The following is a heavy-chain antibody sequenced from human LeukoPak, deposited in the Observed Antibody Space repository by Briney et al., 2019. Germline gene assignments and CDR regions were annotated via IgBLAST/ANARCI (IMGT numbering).Heavy chain of an antibody. D-gene: IGHD5-18*01. CDR3: ARAGYSFDSPNYFDY. Sequence: GGSLRLSCAASGFTFSTYSMNWVRQAPGKGLEWVSYISGSTSTIYYADSVKGRFSISRDNAKNSLYLQLNSLRDEDTAVYYCARAGYSFDSPNYFDYWGQGTLVTVSS. CDR2: ISGSTSTI. J-gene: IGHJ4*02. V-gene: IGHV3-48*02. CDR1: GFTFSTYS.